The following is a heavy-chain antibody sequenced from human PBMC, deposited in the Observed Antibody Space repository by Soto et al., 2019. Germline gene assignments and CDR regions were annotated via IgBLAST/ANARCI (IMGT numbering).Heavy chain of an antibody. V-gene: IGHV1-18*04. D-gene: IGHD2-2*01. J-gene: IGHJ6*02. CDR3: ARDNIVVVPAAQPSSYGMDV. CDR2: ISAYNGNT. Sequence: GASVKVSCKASGYTFTSYGISWVRQAPGQGLEWMGWISAYNGNTNYAQKLQGRATMTTDTSTSTAYMELRSLRSDDTAVYYCARDNIVVVPAAQPSSYGMDVWGQGTTVTVSS. CDR1: GYTFTSYG.